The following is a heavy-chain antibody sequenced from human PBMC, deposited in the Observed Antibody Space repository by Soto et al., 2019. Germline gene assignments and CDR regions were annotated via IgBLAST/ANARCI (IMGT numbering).Heavy chain of an antibody. Sequence: ASVKVSCKASGGTFSSYTISWVRQAPGQGLEWMGRIIPILGIANYAQKFQGRVTITADKSTSTAYMELSSLRSEDTAVYYCARFNPPHYYDISGNFFDYWGQGPRGTVSS. J-gene: IGHJ4*02. CDR3: ARFNPPHYYDISGNFFDY. V-gene: IGHV1-69*02. D-gene: IGHD3-22*01. CDR1: GGTFSSYT. CDR2: IIPILGIA.